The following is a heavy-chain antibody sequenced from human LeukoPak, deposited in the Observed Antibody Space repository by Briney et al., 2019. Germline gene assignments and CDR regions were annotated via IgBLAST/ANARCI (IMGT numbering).Heavy chain of an antibody. CDR3: ARDRASGYYFDY. CDR1: GFTFSDYY. V-gene: IGHV3-11*01. J-gene: IGHJ4*02. D-gene: IGHD3-22*01. Sequence: GGSLRLSCAASGFTFSDYYMSWIRQAPGKGLEWVSYIRSSGSTIYYADSVKGRFTISRDNAKNSLYLQMNSLRAEDTAVYYCARDRASGYYFDYWGQGTLVTVSS. CDR2: IRSSGSTI.